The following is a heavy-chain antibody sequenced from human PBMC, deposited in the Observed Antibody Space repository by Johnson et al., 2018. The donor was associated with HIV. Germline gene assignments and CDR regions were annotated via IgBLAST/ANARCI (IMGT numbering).Heavy chain of an antibody. Sequence: VQVVESVGDLVQPGGSLRLPCVASGFSFSNYWMHWVRQAPGKGPVWVSRISLDESKTDYADSVKGRFTISRDNAKNTLHLQMNSLRGEDTAVYYCARGGRYIESVNGAHDIWGQGTKVTVSS. CDR2: ISLDESKT. J-gene: IGHJ3*02. V-gene: IGHV3-74*01. CDR1: GFSFSNYW. CDR3: ARGGRYIESVNGAHDI. D-gene: IGHD3-16*01.